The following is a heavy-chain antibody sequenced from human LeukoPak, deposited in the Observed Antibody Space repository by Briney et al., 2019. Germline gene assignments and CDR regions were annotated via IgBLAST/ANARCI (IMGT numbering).Heavy chain of an antibody. CDR1: GFTFDDYA. Sequence: QTGGSLRLSCAASGFTFDDYAMHWVRQAPGKGLEWISGISWNSGSIGYADSVKGRFTISRDNAKNSLYLQMNSLRAEDTAVYYCAKDLGQWLVLIDYWGQGTLVTVSS. CDR3: AKDLGQWLVLIDY. CDR2: ISWNSGSI. V-gene: IGHV3-9*01. D-gene: IGHD6-19*01. J-gene: IGHJ4*02.